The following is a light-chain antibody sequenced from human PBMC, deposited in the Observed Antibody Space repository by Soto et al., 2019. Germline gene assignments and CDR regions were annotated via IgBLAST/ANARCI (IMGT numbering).Light chain of an antibody. Sequence: EIVLTQSPATLSLSPGERATLSCRASQSVSGTLAWYQQKPGQAPRLLIYSASRRATGFPARFSGSGSGTDFTLTISSLQSEDFAVYYCQQYDKWPWTFGQGTKVDIK. CDR3: QQYDKWPWT. J-gene: IGKJ1*01. CDR2: SAS. V-gene: IGKV3-15*01. CDR1: QSVSGT.